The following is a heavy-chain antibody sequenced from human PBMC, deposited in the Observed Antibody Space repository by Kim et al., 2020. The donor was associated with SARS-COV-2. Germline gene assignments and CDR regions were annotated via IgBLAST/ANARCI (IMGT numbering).Heavy chain of an antibody. CDR3: ARTVRGVPNWFDP. CDR2: ISSSSSYI. Sequence: GGSLRLSCAASGFTFSSYSMNWVRQAPGKGLEWVSSISSSSSYIYYADSVKGRFTISRDNAKNSLYLQMNSLRAEDTAVYYCARTVRGVPNWFDPWGQGTLVTVSS. V-gene: IGHV3-21*01. CDR1: GFTFSSYS. J-gene: IGHJ5*02. D-gene: IGHD3-10*02.